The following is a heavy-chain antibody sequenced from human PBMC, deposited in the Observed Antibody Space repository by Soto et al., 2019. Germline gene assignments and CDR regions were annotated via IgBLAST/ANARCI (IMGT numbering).Heavy chain of an antibody. J-gene: IGHJ4*02. CDR2: INGDGSAK. D-gene: IGHD3-9*01. CDR3: AKVQRPFLTPSDY. V-gene: IGHV3-7*03. CDR1: GFTFSTSW. Sequence: GGSLRLSCGASGFTFSTSWMNWLCQAPGKGLEWVANINGDGSAKYYVDSVKGRFNISRDNAKNSLFLQMNSLRAEDTAVYYCAKVQRPFLTPSDYWGQGTLVTVSS.